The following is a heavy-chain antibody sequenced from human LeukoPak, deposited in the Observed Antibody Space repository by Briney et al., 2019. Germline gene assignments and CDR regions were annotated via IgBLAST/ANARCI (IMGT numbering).Heavy chain of an antibody. CDR1: GFTVSSNY. Sequence: QPGGSLRLSCAVSGFTVSSNYMSWVRQAPGKGLEWVSVIYSGGSTYYADSVKGRFTISRDNSKNTLYLQMNSLRAEDTAVYYCAIVPAAITYFQHWGQGTLVTVSS. D-gene: IGHD2-2*01. J-gene: IGHJ1*01. CDR2: IYSGGST. V-gene: IGHV3-53*01. CDR3: AIVPAAITYFQH.